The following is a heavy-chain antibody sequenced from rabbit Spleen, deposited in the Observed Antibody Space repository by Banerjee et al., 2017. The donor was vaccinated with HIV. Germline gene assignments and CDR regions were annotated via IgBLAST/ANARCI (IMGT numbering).Heavy chain of an antibody. D-gene: IGHD8-1*01. CDR3: ARDTGSSFSSYGMDL. CDR1: GFDLNDYYY. CDR2: IDTGDGNT. Sequence: QEQLEESGGDLVKPEGSLTLTCTTSGFDLNDYYYMCWVRQAPGKGLEWIGCIDTGDGNTDYASWAKGRFTASKTSSTTVTLQMTSLTVADTATYFCARDTGSSFSSYGMDLWGPGTLVTVS. J-gene: IGHJ6*01. V-gene: IGHV1S45*01.